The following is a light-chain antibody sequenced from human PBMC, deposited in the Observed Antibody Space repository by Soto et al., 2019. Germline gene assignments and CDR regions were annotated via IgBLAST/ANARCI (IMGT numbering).Light chain of an antibody. CDR2: SAS. CDR1: QNVFTN. V-gene: IGKV3-15*01. J-gene: IGKJ2*01. Sequence: EIVMTQSPATLSVSPGERVTVSCRASQNVFTNLAWYQQKPGQAPRLLMYSASTRANGVPARFTGSGSGTEFTLTISSLQSEDFAIYYFQQYNAWYTFGQGTKLEIK. CDR3: QQYNAWYT.